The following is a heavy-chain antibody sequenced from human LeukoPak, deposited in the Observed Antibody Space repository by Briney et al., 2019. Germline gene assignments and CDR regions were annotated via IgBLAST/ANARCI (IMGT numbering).Heavy chain of an antibody. CDR3: AREGSNWNDECFDY. CDR1: GYSFTGYY. D-gene: IGHD1-1*01. CDR2: INSNSGGT. J-gene: IGHJ4*02. Sequence: ASVKVSCKASGYSFTGYYIHWVRQAPGQGLEWMGWINSNSGGTNYAQKFQGRVTMTRDTSISTAYMELSRLRSDDTAVYYCAREGSNWNDECFDYWGQGTLVTVSS. V-gene: IGHV1-2*02.